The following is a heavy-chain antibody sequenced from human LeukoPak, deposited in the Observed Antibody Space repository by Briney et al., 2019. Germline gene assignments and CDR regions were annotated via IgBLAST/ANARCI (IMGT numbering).Heavy chain of an antibody. D-gene: IGHD5-24*01. CDR2: INTDTGNP. CDR3: AREIKRFNL. V-gene: IGHV7-4-1*02. J-gene: IGHJ3*01. CDR1: GYKFNDYG. Sequence: GASVKVSCKASGYKFNDYGMNWVRQAPGQGLEWMGWINTDTGNPTYAQDFTGRFVFSINKSVDTTYLQIISLKAEDTAIYYCAREIKRFNLWGQGTMVTVSS.